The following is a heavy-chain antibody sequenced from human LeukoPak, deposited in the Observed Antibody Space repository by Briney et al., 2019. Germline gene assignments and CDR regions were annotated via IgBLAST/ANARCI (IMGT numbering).Heavy chain of an antibody. CDR2: IYYSGST. CDR1: GGSISSGGYY. Sequence: PSQTLSLTCTVSGGSISSGGYYWSWILQHPGKGLEWIGYIYYSGSTYYNPSLKSRVTISVDTSKNQFSLKLSSVTAADTAVYYCARGITIFGVVIELIDYWGQGTLVTVPS. V-gene: IGHV4-31*03. CDR3: ARGITIFGVVIELIDY. J-gene: IGHJ4*02. D-gene: IGHD3-3*01.